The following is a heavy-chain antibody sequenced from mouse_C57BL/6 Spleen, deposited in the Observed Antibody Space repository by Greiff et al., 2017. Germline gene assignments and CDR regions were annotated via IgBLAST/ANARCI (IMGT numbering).Heavy chain of an antibody. CDR1: GYTFTSYW. J-gene: IGHJ2*01. V-gene: IGHV1-7*01. Sequence: QVQLQQSGAELAKPGASVKLSCKASGYTFTSYWMHWVKQRPGQGLEWIGYINPSSGYTKYNQKFKDKATLTADKSSSTAYMQLSSLTYEDSAVYYCARPFTTVVVDFDYWGQGTTLTVSS. CDR3: ARPFTTVVVDFDY. D-gene: IGHD1-1*01. CDR2: INPSSGYT.